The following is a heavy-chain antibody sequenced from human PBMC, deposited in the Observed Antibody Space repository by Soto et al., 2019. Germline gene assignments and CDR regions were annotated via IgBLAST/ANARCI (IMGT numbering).Heavy chain of an antibody. D-gene: IGHD6-19*01. V-gene: IGHV3-21*01. CDR2: ISSSSSYI. J-gene: IGHJ6*02. Sequence: EVQLVESGGGLVKPGGSLRLSCAASGFTFSSYSMNWVRQAPGKGLEWVSSISSSSSYIYYADSVKGRFTISRDNAKNSLYLQMNSLRAEDTAVYYCARDHLSMGKTSGWYFYGMDVWGQGTTVTVSS. CDR3: ARDHLSMGKTSGWYFYGMDV. CDR1: GFTFSSYS.